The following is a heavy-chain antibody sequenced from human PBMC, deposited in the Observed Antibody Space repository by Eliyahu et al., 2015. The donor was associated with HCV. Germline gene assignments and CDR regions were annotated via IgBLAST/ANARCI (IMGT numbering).Heavy chain of an antibody. Sequence: EVQLVESGGGLAQPGRSLRLPCAASGFRFDVWALHWVRQAPGKGLEWVAGIDWNSGRVVYADSVKGRFIISRDNGKSSLYLQMNSLRGEDTALYYCAKDMYRGVGSGTYFGHWGQGTQVTVSS. V-gene: IGHV3-9*01. CDR3: AKDMYRGVGSGTYFGH. J-gene: IGHJ4*02. CDR1: GFRFDVWA. D-gene: IGHD1-26*01. CDR2: IDWNSGRV.